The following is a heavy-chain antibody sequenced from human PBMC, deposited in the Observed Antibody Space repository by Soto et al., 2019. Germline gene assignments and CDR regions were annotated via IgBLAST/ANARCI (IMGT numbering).Heavy chain of an antibody. D-gene: IGHD2-2*01. CDR3: ARERSVGYCITTTCPKPFYYYEMDG. J-gene: IGHJ6*02. CDR2: IIPIFGTP. CDR1: GGTFTNYA. Sequence: SVKVSCKASGGTFTNYAFSWVRQAPGQGLEWMGGIIPIFGTPDYVQKFQGRVTITADESTRTASMDLSSLRSDDTAVYYCARERSVGYCITTTCPKPFYYYEMDGWGQGTKVTVSS. V-gene: IGHV1-69*13.